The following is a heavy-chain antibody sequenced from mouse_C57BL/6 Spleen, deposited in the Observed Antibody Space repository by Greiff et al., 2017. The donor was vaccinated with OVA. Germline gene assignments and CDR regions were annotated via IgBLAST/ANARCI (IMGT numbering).Heavy chain of an antibody. Sequence: QVQLQQSGPGLVQPSQSLSITCTVSGFSLTSYGVHWVRQSPGKGLEWLGVIWSGGSTDYNAAFISRLSISKDNSKSQVFFKMNSLQADDTAIYYCATYYYGSSYDAMDYWGQGTSVTVSS. D-gene: IGHD1-1*01. J-gene: IGHJ4*01. CDR1: GFSLTSYG. V-gene: IGHV2-2*01. CDR2: IWSGGST. CDR3: ATYYYGSSYDAMDY.